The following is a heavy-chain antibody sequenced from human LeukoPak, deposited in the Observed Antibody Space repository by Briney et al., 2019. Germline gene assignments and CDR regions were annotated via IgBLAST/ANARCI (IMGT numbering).Heavy chain of an antibody. J-gene: IGHJ4*02. CDR3: ARVRDYGGIGEDY. CDR2: ISAYNGNT. CDR1: GYTFINYG. D-gene: IGHD3-16*01. Sequence: GASVKVSCKASGYTFINYGISWVRQAPGQGLECMGWISAYNGNTNYAQRFQGRVTMTTDTSTSTAYMELRSLRSDDTAVYYCARVRDYGGIGEDYWGQGTLVTVSS. V-gene: IGHV1-18*01.